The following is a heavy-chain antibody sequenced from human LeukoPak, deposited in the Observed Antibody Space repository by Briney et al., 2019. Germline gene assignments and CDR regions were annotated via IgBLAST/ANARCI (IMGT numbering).Heavy chain of an antibody. CDR1: GFTFSSYS. CDR3: ARDGGSITGTTGLFDY. D-gene: IGHD1-7*01. Sequence: PGGSLRLSCAASGFTFSSYSMNWVRQAPGKGLEWVSSISSSSSYIYYADSLKGRFTISTDNAKNSLYLQMNSLRAEDTAVYYCARDGGSITGTTGLFDYWGQGTLVTVSS. J-gene: IGHJ4*02. CDR2: ISSSSSYI. V-gene: IGHV3-21*01.